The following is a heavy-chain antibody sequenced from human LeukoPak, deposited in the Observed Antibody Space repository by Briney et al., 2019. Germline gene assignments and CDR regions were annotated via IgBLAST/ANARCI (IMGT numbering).Heavy chain of an antibody. Sequence: GGSLRLSCAASGFAFGSYWMTRVRQAPGKGLEWVGNIQKDGSEKNYVDSVKGRFTISRDNAKNSLYLQMNSLRAEDTAVYYCARDSGNSGYDVNDYWGQGTQVTVSS. CDR2: IQKDGSEK. J-gene: IGHJ4*02. V-gene: IGHV3-7*01. CDR3: ARDSGNSGYDVNDY. CDR1: GFAFGSYW. D-gene: IGHD5-12*01.